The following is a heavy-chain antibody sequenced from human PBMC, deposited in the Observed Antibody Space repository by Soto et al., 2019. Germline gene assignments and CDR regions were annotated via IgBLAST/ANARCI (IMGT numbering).Heavy chain of an antibody. D-gene: IGHD3-16*01. CDR3: VRDVGFDYVN. V-gene: IGHV3-7*01. Sequence: EVQLVESGGGLVQPGGSLRISCKGSGFSFSSYWMSWVRQAPGKGLEWVASIKQDESEKYYVDYVKGRFTIPRDNVDDAVFLHRNIRSTDDTAVYFCVRDVGFDYVNWGQGTLVTVSS. CDR2: IKQDESEK. J-gene: IGHJ4*02. CDR1: GFSFSSYW.